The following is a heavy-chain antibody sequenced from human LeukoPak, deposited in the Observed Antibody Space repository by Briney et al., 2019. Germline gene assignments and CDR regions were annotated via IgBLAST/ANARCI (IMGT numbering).Heavy chain of an antibody. Sequence: GGSLRLSCAASGFTFSTYAMSWVRQAPGKGLEWVSGISGSGGSTYYVDSVKGRFTISRDNSKNTLYLRMNSLRAEDTAVYYCAKDVSSAYCGGDCYSVLENYYYGMDVWGQGTTVTVSS. J-gene: IGHJ6*02. D-gene: IGHD2-21*02. V-gene: IGHV3-23*01. CDR3: AKDVSSAYCGGDCYSVLENYYYGMDV. CDR2: ISGSGGST. CDR1: GFTFSTYA.